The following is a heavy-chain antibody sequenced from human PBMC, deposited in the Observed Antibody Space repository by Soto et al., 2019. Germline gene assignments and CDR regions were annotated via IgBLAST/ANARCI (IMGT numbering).Heavy chain of an antibody. J-gene: IGHJ3*02. CDR1: GGSISSYY. D-gene: IGHD3-22*01. Sequence: PSETLSLTCTVSGGSISSYYWSWIRQPPGKGLEWIGYIYYSGSTNCNPSLKSRVTISVDTSKNQFSLKLSSVTAADTAVYYCAAGSSGYYYPLDAFDIWGQGTMVTVSS. CDR2: IYYSGST. V-gene: IGHV4-59*01. CDR3: AAGSSGYYYPLDAFDI.